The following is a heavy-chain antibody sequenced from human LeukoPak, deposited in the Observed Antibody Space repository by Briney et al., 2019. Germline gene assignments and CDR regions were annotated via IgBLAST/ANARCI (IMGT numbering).Heavy chain of an antibody. V-gene: IGHV3-53*01. D-gene: IGHD1-26*01. CDR3: ARVSPTSDSGSYFYYYYYGMDV. CDR2: IYSGGST. Sequence: PGGSLRLSRAASGFTVSSNYMSWVRQAPGKGLEWVSVIYSGGSTYYADSVKGRFTISRDNSKNTLYLQMKSLRAEDTAVYYCARVSPTSDSGSYFYYYYYGMDVWGQGTTVTVSS. CDR1: GFTVSSNY. J-gene: IGHJ6*02.